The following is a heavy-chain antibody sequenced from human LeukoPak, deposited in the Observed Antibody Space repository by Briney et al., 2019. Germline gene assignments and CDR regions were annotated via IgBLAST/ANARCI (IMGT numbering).Heavy chain of an antibody. D-gene: IGHD6-19*01. CDR1: GGSFSDYY. CDR3: ARGQWLDPD. J-gene: IGHJ4*02. V-gene: IGHV4-34*01. Sequence: SETLSLTCAVYGGSFSDYYWSWIRQPPGKGLEWIGEINHSGSTNYNPSLKSRVTISVDTSKNQFSLRLSSVTAADTAVYYCARGQWLDPDWGQGTRVTVSS. CDR2: INHSGST.